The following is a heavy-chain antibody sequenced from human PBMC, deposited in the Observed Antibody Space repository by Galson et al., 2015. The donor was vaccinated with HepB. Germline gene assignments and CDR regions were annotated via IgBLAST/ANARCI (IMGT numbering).Heavy chain of an antibody. CDR2: IDPSDSYT. CDR1: GYSFTSYW. CDR3: ARRGSLVGIAVATSDY. J-gene: IGHJ4*02. Sequence: QSGAEVKKPGESLRISCKGSGYSFTSYWISWVRQMPGKGLEWMGRIDPSDSYTNYSPSFQGHVTISADKSISTAYLQWSSLKASDTAMYYCARRGSLVGIAVATSDYWGQGTLVTVSS. D-gene: IGHD6-19*01. V-gene: IGHV5-10-1*01.